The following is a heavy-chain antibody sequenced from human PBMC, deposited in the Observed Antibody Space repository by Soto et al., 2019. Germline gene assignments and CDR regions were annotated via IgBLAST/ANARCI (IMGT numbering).Heavy chain of an antibody. V-gene: IGHV6-1*01. J-gene: IGHJ4*02. Sequence: SPTLSLTCAISGDSVSSNSAAWNCIRQSPSRGLEWLGRTYYRSKWYNDYAVSVKSRITINPDTSKNQFSLHLNAVTPEDTAVYYCAREGRIVAGTRGPFDQWGQGTLVTVSS. CDR2: TYYRSKWYN. D-gene: IGHD1-26*01. CDR1: GDSVSSNSAA. CDR3: AREGRIVAGTRGPFDQ.